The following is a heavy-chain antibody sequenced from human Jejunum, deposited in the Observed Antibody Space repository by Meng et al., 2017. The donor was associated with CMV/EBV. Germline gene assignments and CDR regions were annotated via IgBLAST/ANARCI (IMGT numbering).Heavy chain of an antibody. D-gene: IGHD5-24*01. V-gene: IGHV7-4-1*02. CDR2: IDPNTGNP. CDR1: GYTFTSYA. J-gene: IGHJ4*02. Sequence: QVHVVQSGSELKQPGASVKVSCRPSGYTFTSYAINWVRQAPGQGPDWMGWIDPNTGNPTYDQGFTGRFVFSLDTSVSTAYLQINSLRADDTAVYYCARDSPLDGYSLLDYWGQGTLVTASS. CDR3: ARDSPLDGYSLLDY.